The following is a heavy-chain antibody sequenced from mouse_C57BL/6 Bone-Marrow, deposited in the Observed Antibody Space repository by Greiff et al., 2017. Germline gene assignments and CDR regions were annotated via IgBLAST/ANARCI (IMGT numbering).Heavy chain of an antibody. CDR2: IYPRSGNT. D-gene: IGHD2-4*01. J-gene: IGHJ3*01. Sequence: QVQLKESGAELARPGASVKLSCKASGYTFTSYGISWVKQRTGQGLEWIGEIYPRSGNTYYNEKFKGKATLTADKSSSTAYMELRSLTSEDSAVYFCARRDYDRFAYWGQGTLVTVSA. V-gene: IGHV1-81*01. CDR3: ARRDYDRFAY. CDR1: GYTFTSYG.